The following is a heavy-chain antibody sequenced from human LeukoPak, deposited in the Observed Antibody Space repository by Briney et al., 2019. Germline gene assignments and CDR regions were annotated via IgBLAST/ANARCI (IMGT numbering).Heavy chain of an antibody. D-gene: IGHD3-10*01. V-gene: IGHV3-7*03. CDR1: GFTFSSYW. CDR3: ARDRVTMVRGVTTTLWDYYYGMDV. J-gene: IGHJ6*04. Sequence: GGSLRLSCAASGFTFSSYWMSWVRQAPGKGLEWVANIEQDGSEKYYVDSVKSRFTISRDNAKNSLYLQMTSLRAEDTAVYYCARDRVTMVRGVTTTLWDYYYGMDVWGKGTTVTVSS. CDR2: IEQDGSEK.